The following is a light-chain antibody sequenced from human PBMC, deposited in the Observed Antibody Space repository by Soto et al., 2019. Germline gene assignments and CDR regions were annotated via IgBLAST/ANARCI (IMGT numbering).Light chain of an antibody. CDR1: QGINSY. CDR2: GAS. J-gene: IGKJ4*01. CDR3: QQKNIYPLT. V-gene: IGKV1D-16*01. Sequence: DVQMTQSPSSLSASVGDRVTITCRASQGINSYLAWYQQKPGNAPKSLIYGASSLQTGVPSRFSGSESGTDFTLTISNLQPEDSATYYCQQKNIYPLTFGGGTKVEIK.